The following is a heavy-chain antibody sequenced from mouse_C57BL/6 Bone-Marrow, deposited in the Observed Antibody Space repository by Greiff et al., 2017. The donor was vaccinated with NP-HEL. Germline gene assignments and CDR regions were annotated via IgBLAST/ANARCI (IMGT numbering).Heavy chain of an antibody. Sequence: VQLQQSGAELVRPGTSVKVSCKASGYAFTNYLIEWVKQRPGQGLEWIGLISPGSGGTNYNEKLKGKATLTADKSSSTAYMQLSSLTSEDSAVYFCARFYYYGSSDYWGQGTTLTVSS. CDR1: GYAFTNYL. D-gene: IGHD1-1*01. J-gene: IGHJ2*01. CDR2: ISPGSGGT. V-gene: IGHV1-54*01. CDR3: ARFYYYGSSDY.